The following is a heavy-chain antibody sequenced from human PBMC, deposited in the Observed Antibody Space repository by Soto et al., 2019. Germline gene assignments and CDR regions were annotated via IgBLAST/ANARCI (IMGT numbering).Heavy chain of an antibody. J-gene: IGHJ3*02. D-gene: IGHD5-12*01. CDR2: IYYSGST. CDR1: GGSISSGGYY. CDR3: ARRNTITSRDAFDI. V-gene: IGHV4-31*03. Sequence: SETLSLTCTVSGGSISSGGYYWSWIRQHPGKGLEWIGYIYYSGSTYYNPSLKSRVTISVDTSKNQFSLKLSSVTAADTAVYYCARRNTITSRDAFDIWGQGTMVTVS.